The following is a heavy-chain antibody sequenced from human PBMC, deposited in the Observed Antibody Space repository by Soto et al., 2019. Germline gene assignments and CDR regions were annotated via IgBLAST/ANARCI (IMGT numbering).Heavy chain of an antibody. CDR3: ARHFWSGYTRDYYYYMDV. D-gene: IGHD3-3*01. CDR1: GGSISSSSYY. J-gene: IGHJ6*03. CDR2: IYYSGST. Sequence: PSETLSLTCTVSGGSISSSSYYWGWIRQPPGKGLEWIGSIYYSGSTYYNPSLKSRVTISVDTSKNQFSLKLSSVTAADTAVYYCARHFWSGYTRDYYYYMDVWGKGTTVTVSS. V-gene: IGHV4-39*01.